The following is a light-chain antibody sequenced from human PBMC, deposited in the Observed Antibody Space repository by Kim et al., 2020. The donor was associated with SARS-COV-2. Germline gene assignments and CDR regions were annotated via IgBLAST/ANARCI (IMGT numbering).Light chain of an antibody. CDR1: HDIGND. CDR3: LQNYNLCT. J-gene: IGKJ1*01. Sequence: SASVGDRATITCRSSHDIGNDLGWYQQKPGKAPTLLISAASSLQSGVPSRFSGSGSGTDFTLTISGLQPEDFATYYCLQNYNLCTFGQRTKVDIK. CDR2: AAS. V-gene: IGKV1-6*01.